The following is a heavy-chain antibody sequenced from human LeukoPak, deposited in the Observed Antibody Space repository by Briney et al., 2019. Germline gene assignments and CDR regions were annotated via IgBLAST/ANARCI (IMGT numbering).Heavy chain of an antibody. V-gene: IGHV1-18*01. CDR3: ARGGGDFWSGHYPNYYYGMDV. CDR2: ISTYNGDT. J-gene: IGHJ6*02. D-gene: IGHD3-3*01. Sequence: ASVKVSCKASGGTFTDYSISWVRQAPGQGLEWMGWISTYNGDTSYAQKLQGRVTMTTETSTSTIYMELRSLRSDDTAVYYCARGGGDFWSGHYPNYYYGMDVWGQGTTVTVSS. CDR1: GGTFTDYS.